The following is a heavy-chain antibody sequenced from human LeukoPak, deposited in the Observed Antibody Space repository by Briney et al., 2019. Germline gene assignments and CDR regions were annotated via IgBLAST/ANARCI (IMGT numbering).Heavy chain of an antibody. CDR2: ISSSGSTI. J-gene: IGHJ4*02. CDR1: GFTFSSYE. Sequence: GGSLRLSCAASGFTFSSYEMNWVRQAPGKGLEWVSYISSSGSTIYYADSVKGRFTISRDNAKNSLYLQMNSLRAEDTAVYYCARGLMAMDEVDWYFDYWGQGTLVTVSS. V-gene: IGHV3-48*03. CDR3: ARGLMAMDEVDWYFDY. D-gene: IGHD5-24*01.